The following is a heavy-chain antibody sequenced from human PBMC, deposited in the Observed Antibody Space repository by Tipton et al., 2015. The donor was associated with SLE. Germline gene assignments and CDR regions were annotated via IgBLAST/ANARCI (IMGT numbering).Heavy chain of an antibody. CDR2: VYYSGST. D-gene: IGHD2-21*01. V-gene: IGHV4-39*07. J-gene: IGHJ5*02. Sequence: TLSLTCTVSGGSISSSPYYWAWIRQPPGKGLEWIGTVYYSGSTYYNPSLKSRVTISVDTSKNQFSLKLSSVTAADTAVYYCARVQACEGFDPWGQGTLVTVSS. CDR3: ARVQACEGFDP. CDR1: GGSISSSPYY.